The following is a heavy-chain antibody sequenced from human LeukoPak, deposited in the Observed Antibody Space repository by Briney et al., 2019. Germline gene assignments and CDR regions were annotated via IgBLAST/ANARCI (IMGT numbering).Heavy chain of an antibody. J-gene: IGHJ4*02. CDR2: ISAYNGNT. D-gene: IGHD6-19*01. V-gene: IGHV1-18*01. Sequence: ASVKVSCKASGYTFTSYGISWVRQAPGQGLEWMGWISAYNGNTNYAQKLQGRVTMTTDTSTSTAYMELSSLRSEDTAVYYCARYDSSGWYFDYWGQGTLVTVSS. CDR1: GYTFTSYG. CDR3: ARYDSSGWYFDY.